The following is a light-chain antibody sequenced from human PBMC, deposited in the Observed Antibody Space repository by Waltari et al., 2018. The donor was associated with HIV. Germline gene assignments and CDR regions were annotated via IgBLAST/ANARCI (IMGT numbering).Light chain of an antibody. CDR2: DVS. CDR3: CSDAGSDTLV. Sequence: QSALTQPRSVSGSPGQSVTISCTGTSSDVGGYNYVSWYQQHPGKAPKLMIYDVSKRPSGVPDRFSGSKSGNTASLTSSGLQSEDEADYYCCSDAGSDTLVFGGGTKLTVL. J-gene: IGLJ2*01. CDR1: SSDVGGYNY. V-gene: IGLV2-11*01.